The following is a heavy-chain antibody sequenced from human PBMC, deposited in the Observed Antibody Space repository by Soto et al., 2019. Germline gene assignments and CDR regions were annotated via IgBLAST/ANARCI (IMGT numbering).Heavy chain of an antibody. CDR2: ISAYNGST. V-gene: IGHV1-18*01. J-gene: IGHJ4*02. Sequence: ASVKVSCKASGYTFTSYGISWVRQAPGQGLEWMGWISAYNGSTYYADSVKGRFTISRDNSKNTLYLQMNSLRAEDTAVYYCARDNCSSTSCYFDYWGQGTLVTVSS. D-gene: IGHD2-2*01. CDR1: GYTFTSYG. CDR3: ARDNCSSTSCYFDY.